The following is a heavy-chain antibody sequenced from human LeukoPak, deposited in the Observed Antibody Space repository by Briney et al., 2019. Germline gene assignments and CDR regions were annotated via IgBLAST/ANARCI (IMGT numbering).Heavy chain of an antibody. CDR3: ARGGRDGYKPTGY. CDR2: INPNSGGT. J-gene: IGHJ4*02. Sequence: ASVKVSCKASGYTFTGYYMHWVRQAPGQGLEWMGRINPNSGGTNYPQKFQGRVTMTRDTSISTAYMELSRLRSDDTAVYYCARGGRDGYKPTGYWGQGTLVTVSS. CDR1: GYTFTGYY. V-gene: IGHV1-2*06. D-gene: IGHD5-24*01.